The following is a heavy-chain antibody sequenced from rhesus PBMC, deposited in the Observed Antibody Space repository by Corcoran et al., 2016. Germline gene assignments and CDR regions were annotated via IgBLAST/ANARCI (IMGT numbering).Heavy chain of an antibody. D-gene: IGHD6-13*01. J-gene: IGHJ4*01. CDR2: TSGNSKSA. Sequence: QVQLQESGPGLVKPSETLSLTCAVSGVSFSIYWWTWIRQPPGKGLEWIGETSGNSKSATYNPSPSSQVTISKDASNNQCSLRLTSVTAADTAVYYCLRGPYTSPFDYWGQGVLVTVSS. CDR1: GVSFSIYW. CDR3: LRGPYTSPFDY. V-gene: IGHV4-80*01.